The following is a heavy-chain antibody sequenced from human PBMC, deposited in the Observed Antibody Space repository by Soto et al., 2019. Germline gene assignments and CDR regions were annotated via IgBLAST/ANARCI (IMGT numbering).Heavy chain of an antibody. CDR2: IWYDGSNK. CDR3: ARGGQWLDF. D-gene: IGHD6-19*01. J-gene: IGHJ4*02. Sequence: PGGSLRLSCAASGFTFSSYGMHWVRQAPGKGLEWVAVIWYDGSNKYYADSVQGRFTISRDNSKNTLYLQMNSLRAEDTAVYYCARGGQWLDFWGQGTLVTVSS. V-gene: IGHV3-33*01. CDR1: GFTFSSYG.